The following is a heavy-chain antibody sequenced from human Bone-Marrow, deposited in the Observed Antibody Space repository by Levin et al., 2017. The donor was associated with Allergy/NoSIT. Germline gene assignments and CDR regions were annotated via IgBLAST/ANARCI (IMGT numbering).Heavy chain of an antibody. D-gene: IGHD6-19*01. CDR1: GGSFSGYY. J-gene: IGHJ6*02. V-gene: IGHV4-34*01. CDR3: ARGIAVAGTEWPYYGMDV. CDR2: INHSGST. Sequence: SQTLSLTCAVYGGSFSGYYWSWIRQPPGKGLEWIGEINHSGSTNYNPSLKSRVTISVDTSKNQFSLKLSSVTAADTAVYYCARGIAVAGTEWPYYGMDVWGQGTTVTVSS.